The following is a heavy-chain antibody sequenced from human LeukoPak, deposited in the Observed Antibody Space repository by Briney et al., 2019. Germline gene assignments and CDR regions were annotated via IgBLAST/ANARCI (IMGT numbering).Heavy chain of an antibody. D-gene: IGHD6-19*01. J-gene: IGHJ4*02. Sequence: PGGSLRLSCAASGFTFSSYAMSWVRQAPGKGLEWVANIKQDGSEKYYVDSVKGRFTISRDNAKNSLYLQMNSLRAEDTAVYYCASWVAVAGGAFDYWGQGTLVTVSS. V-gene: IGHV3-7*01. CDR1: GFTFSSYA. CDR3: ASWVAVAGGAFDY. CDR2: IKQDGSEK.